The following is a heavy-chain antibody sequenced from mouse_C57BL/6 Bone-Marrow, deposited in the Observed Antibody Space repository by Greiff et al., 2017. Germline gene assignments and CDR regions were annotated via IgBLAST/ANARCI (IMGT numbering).Heavy chain of an antibody. J-gene: IGHJ4*01. D-gene: IGHD2-2*01. Sequence: VQLQQSGAELVRPGASVKLSCTASGFNIKDDYMHWVKQRPEQGLEWIGWIDPENGDTEYASKFQGKATITADTSSNTAYLQLSSLTSEDTAVYYCTRGVTTYYAMDYWGQGTTVTVSS. CDR2: IDPENGDT. V-gene: IGHV14-4*01. CDR3: TRGVTTYYAMDY. CDR1: GFNIKDDY.